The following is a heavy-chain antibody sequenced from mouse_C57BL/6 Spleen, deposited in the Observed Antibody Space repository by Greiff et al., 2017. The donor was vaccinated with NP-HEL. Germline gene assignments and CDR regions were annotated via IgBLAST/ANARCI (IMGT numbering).Heavy chain of an antibody. D-gene: IGHD2-5*01. CDR1: GYTFTDYY. CDR3: ARDSNYGMDY. V-gene: IGHV1-19*01. J-gene: IGHJ4*01. Sequence: EVQLQESGPVLVKPGASVKMSCKASGYTFTDYYMNWVKQSHGKSLEWIGVINPYNGGTSYNQKFKGKATLTVDKSSSTAYMELNSLTSEDSAVYYCARDSNYGMDYWGQGTSVTVAS. CDR2: INPYNGGT.